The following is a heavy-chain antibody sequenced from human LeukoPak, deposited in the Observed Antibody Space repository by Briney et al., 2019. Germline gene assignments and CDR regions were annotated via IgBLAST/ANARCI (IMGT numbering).Heavy chain of an antibody. J-gene: IGHJ3*02. CDR3: ARQSSYYDSSGRIPYAFDI. Sequence: SETLSLTCTVSGGSMSSYYWNWIRQPPGRGLEWIGYIYYSGTTNYNPSLKSRLTISVDTSKNQFSLRLTSVTAADTAVYYCARQSSYYDSSGRIPYAFDIWGQGTMVTVSS. CDR2: IYYSGTT. V-gene: IGHV4-59*01. D-gene: IGHD3-22*01. CDR1: GGSMSSYY.